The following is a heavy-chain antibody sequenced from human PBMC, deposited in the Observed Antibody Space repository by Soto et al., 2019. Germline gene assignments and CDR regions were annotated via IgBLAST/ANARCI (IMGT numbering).Heavy chain of an antibody. Sequence: GASVKVSWKVSGYTLTELSMHWVRQAPGKGLEWMGGFDPEDDETIYAQKFQGRVTMTEDTSTDTAYMELSSLRSEDTAVYYCALVLNGNDVARLFDYWGKRTLVTGSS. V-gene: IGHV1-24*01. CDR1: GYTLTELS. CDR3: ALVLNGNDVARLFDY. CDR2: FDPEDDET. J-gene: IGHJ4*02. D-gene: IGHD1-1*01.